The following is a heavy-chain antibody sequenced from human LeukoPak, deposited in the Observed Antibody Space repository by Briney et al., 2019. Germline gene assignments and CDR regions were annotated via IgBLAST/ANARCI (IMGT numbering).Heavy chain of an antibody. CDR3: AVVPAAPWGYYYYYNMDV. CDR2: ICAYLVNT. J-gene: IGHJ6*03. V-gene: IGHV1-18*01. Sequence: ASVKVSCKASGYTFTSYGRSWVRQAPGQGLGWMGWICAYLVNTNYAQKPQGRVTITTDTYTSTAYMDLRSLRSDDTAVYYCAVVPAAPWGYYYYYNMDVWGKGTTVTVSS. D-gene: IGHD2-2*01. CDR1: GYTFTSYG.